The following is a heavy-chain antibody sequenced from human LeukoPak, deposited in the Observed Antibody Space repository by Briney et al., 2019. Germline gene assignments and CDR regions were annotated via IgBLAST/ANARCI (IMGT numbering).Heavy chain of an antibody. CDR2: INTDGSTT. V-gene: IGHV3-74*01. D-gene: IGHD6-6*01. Sequence: GGSLSLSCAASGFTFSNYWMHWIRQAPGKGLVWMSRINTDGSTTTYADSVKGRFTISRDNAKNTLYLQMNSLSAEDTAVYYCARGYSSSYRIDYWGQGTLVTVSS. J-gene: IGHJ4*02. CDR3: ARGYSSSYRIDY. CDR1: GFTFSNYW.